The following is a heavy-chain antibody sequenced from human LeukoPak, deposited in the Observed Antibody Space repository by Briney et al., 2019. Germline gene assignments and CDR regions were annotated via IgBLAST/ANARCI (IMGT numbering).Heavy chain of an antibody. Sequence: SETRSLTCTVSGGSISSYYWSWIRQPAGKGLEWIGRIYTSGSTNYNPSLKSRVTMSVDTSKNQFSLKLSSVTAADTAVYYCARDPFTSSSGLFDYWGQGTLVTVSS. J-gene: IGHJ4*02. CDR2: IYTSGST. CDR1: GGSISSYY. V-gene: IGHV4-4*07. D-gene: IGHD2-8*02. CDR3: ARDPFTSSSGLFDY.